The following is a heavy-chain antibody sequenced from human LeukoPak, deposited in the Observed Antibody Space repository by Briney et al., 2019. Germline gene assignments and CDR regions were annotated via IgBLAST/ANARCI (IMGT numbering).Heavy chain of an antibody. V-gene: IGHV4-30-4*08. Sequence: SQTLSLTCTVSGGSISSGDYYWSWIRQPPGTGLEWIGYIYYSGSTYYNPSLKSRVTISVDTSKNQFSLKLSSVTAADTAVYYCARIVGAGDAFDIWGQGTMVTVSS. D-gene: IGHD1-26*01. CDR1: GGSISSGDYY. CDR3: ARIVGAGDAFDI. J-gene: IGHJ3*02. CDR2: IYYSGST.